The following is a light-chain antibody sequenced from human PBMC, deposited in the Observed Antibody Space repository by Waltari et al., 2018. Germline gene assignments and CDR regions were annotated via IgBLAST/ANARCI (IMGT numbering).Light chain of an antibody. CDR1: QSIGSW. CDR3: QQYNSSPWT. J-gene: IGKJ1*01. Sequence: DIQMTQSPSTLSASVGDRVTITCRASQSIGSWLAWYQQKPGKAHKLLIYKASSLESGVPSRFSGSGSGTEFTLTISSLQPDDFATYYCQQYNSSPWTFGQGTKVEIK. CDR2: KAS. V-gene: IGKV1-5*03.